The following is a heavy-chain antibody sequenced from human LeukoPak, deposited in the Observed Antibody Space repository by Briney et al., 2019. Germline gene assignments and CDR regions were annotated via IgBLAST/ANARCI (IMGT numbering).Heavy chain of an antibody. CDR2: LSGSGGST. V-gene: IGHV3-23*01. CDR1: GFTFSSFA. J-gene: IGHJ4*02. Sequence: GGSLRLSCAASGFTFSSFAMSWVRQAPGKGLEWVSILSGSGGSTNFADSVKGRFTISRDNAKNSLYLQMNGLRAEDTAVYYCARENYFDYWGQGTLVTVSS. CDR3: ARENYFDY.